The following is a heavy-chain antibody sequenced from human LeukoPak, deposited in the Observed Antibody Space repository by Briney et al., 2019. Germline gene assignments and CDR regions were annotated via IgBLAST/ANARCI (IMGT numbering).Heavy chain of an antibody. V-gene: IGHV1-24*01. J-gene: IGHJ6*04. D-gene: IGHD3-10*01. CDR2: FDPEDGET. Sequence: ASVKVSCKVSGYTLTELSMHWVRQAPGKGLEWMGGFDPEDGETIYAQKFQGRVTMTEDTSTDTAYMELSSLRSEDTAVYYCATRVITMVRGVMDVWGKGTAVTISS. CDR1: GYTLTELS. CDR3: ATRVITMVRGVMDV.